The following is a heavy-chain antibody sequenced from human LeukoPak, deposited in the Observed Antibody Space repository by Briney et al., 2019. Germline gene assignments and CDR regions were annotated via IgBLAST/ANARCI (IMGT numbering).Heavy chain of an antibody. CDR2: IYYSGST. V-gene: IGHV4-30-4*08. CDR1: GGSISSGDYY. Sequence: PSETLSLTCTVSGGSISSGDYYWSWIRQPPGKGLEWIGYIYYSGSTYYNPSLKSRVTISVDTSKNQFSLKLSSVTAADTAVYYWARSPYEGVRGESPFDYWGQGTLVTVSS. CDR3: ARSPYEGVRGESPFDY. D-gene: IGHD3-16*01. J-gene: IGHJ4*02.